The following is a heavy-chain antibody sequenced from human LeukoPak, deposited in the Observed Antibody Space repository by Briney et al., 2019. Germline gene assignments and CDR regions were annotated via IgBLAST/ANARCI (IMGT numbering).Heavy chain of an antibody. CDR2: ISGSGGST. D-gene: IGHD3-3*01. J-gene: IGHJ6*02. Sequence: PGGSLRLSCVASGFTFSSYAMSWVRQAPGKGLEWVSAISGSGGSTYYADSVKGRFTISRDNSKNTLYLQMNSLRAEDTAVYYCAKAINVVRFLEWSTYYGMDVWGQGTTVTVSS. CDR1: GFTFSSYA. V-gene: IGHV3-23*01. CDR3: AKAINVVRFLEWSTYYGMDV.